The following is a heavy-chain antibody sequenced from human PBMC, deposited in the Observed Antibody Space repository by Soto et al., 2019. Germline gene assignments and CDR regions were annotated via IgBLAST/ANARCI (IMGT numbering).Heavy chain of an antibody. CDR3: ARHYYDFWSGQSGYYFDY. CDR2: IYSSGST. V-gene: IGHV4-4*07. Sequence: LXLTCTVSGGSISSDYWSWIRQPAGEGLEWIGRIYSSGSTNYNPSLQSRVTMSVDTSKNQFSLKLSSVTAADTAVYYCARHYYDFWSGQSGYYFDYWGQGSLVTVSS. J-gene: IGHJ4*02. CDR1: GGSISSDY. D-gene: IGHD3-3*01.